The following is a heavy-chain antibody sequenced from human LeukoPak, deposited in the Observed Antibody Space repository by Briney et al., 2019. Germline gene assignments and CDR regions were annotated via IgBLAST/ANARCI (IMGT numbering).Heavy chain of an antibody. CDR1: GFTFTSYA. Sequence: GGSLRLSCAASGFTFTSYAMSWVRQAPGKGLEWVSAISVSGVITYYADSVKGRFTISRDNSKSTLYLQMNSLRAEDTAVYYCAKAGGSLWFGELLPSNLWDYFDYWGQGTLVTVSS. J-gene: IGHJ4*02. CDR2: ISVSGVIT. V-gene: IGHV3-23*01. D-gene: IGHD3-10*01. CDR3: AKAGGSLWFGELLPSNLWDYFDY.